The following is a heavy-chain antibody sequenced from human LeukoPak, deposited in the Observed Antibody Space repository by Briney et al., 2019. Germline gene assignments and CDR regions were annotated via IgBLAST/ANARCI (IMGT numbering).Heavy chain of an antibody. CDR2: IYTSGST. CDR3: ARHKGGYCSGGSCYLTDAFDI. Sequence: PSETLSLTCTVSGGSISSYYWSWIRQPAGKGLEWIGRIYTSGSTNYNPSLKSRVTMSVDTSKNQFSLKLSSVTAADTAVYYCARHKGGYCSGGSCYLTDAFDIWGQGTMVTVSS. V-gene: IGHV4-4*07. J-gene: IGHJ3*02. CDR1: GGSISSYY. D-gene: IGHD2-15*01.